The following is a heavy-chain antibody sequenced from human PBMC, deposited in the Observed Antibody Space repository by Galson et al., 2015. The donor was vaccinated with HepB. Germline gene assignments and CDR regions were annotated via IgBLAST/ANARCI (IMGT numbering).Heavy chain of an antibody. CDR1: GFTFSHFG. CDR2: TWRDGSNE. V-gene: IGHV3-33*01. D-gene: IGHD6-19*01. J-gene: IGHJ4*02. CDR3: AREDHIAVAELDH. Sequence: SLRLSCAASGFTFSHFGMPWVRQSPGKGLEWLALTWRDGSNEYYAESVKGRFTISRDNARNTLYLQMNSLKVEDTAIYYCAREDHIAVAELDHWGLGTLVTDYS.